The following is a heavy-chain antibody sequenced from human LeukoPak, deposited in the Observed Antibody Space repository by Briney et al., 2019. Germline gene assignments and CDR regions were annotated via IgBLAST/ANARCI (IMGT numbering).Heavy chain of an antibody. V-gene: IGHV3-33*06. CDR3: AKGWWLRFLDY. CDR1: GFTFSSYG. Sequence: PGRSLRLSCAASGFTFSSYGMHWVRQAPGKGLEWVAVIWYDGSNKYYADSVKGRFTISRDNSKNTLYLQMNSLRAEDTAVYYCAKGWWLRFLDYWGQGTLVTVSS. D-gene: IGHD5-12*01. J-gene: IGHJ4*02. CDR2: IWYDGSNK.